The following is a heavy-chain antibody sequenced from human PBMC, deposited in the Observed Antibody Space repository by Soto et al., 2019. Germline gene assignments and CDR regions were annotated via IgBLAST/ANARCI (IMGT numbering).Heavy chain of an antibody. Sequence: GASVKVSCKASGYTFTSYAMHWVRQAPGQRLEWMGWINAGNGNTKYSQKFQGRVTITRDTSASTAYMELSSLRSEDTALYYCARVYGDYVRSGAFDIWGQGTMVTVSS. D-gene: IGHD4-17*01. V-gene: IGHV1-3*01. CDR2: INAGNGNT. J-gene: IGHJ3*02. CDR3: ARVYGDYVRSGAFDI. CDR1: GYTFTSYA.